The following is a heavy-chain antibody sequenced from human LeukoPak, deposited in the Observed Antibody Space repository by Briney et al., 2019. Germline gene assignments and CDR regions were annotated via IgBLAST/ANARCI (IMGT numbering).Heavy chain of an antibody. J-gene: IGHJ4*02. CDR3: ARANLGYCSGGSCYSEGRHFDY. Sequence: GESLRLSCVTSGFTFNTYGMHWVRQAPGKGLEWVAVISYDGSNKYYADSVKGRFTISRDNAKNSLYLQMNSLRAEDTAVYYCARANLGYCSGGSCYSEGRHFDYWGQGTLVTVSS. CDR1: GFTFNTYG. D-gene: IGHD2-15*01. CDR2: ISYDGSNK. V-gene: IGHV3-30*12.